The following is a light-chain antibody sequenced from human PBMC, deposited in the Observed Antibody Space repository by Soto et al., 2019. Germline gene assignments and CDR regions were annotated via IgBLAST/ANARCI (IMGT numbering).Light chain of an antibody. J-gene: IGKJ2*01. V-gene: IGKV3-20*01. CDR1: QSVGYNY. Sequence: IVLTQSPGTLSLSPGERATLSCRASQSVGYNYLAWYQHKPGQAPRLLIYDASTRATAIPDRFSGSGSGTHFTLTISSLEPADFAVYYCQQYGTSPYAFGQGTKLEIK. CDR3: QQYGTSPYA. CDR2: DAS.